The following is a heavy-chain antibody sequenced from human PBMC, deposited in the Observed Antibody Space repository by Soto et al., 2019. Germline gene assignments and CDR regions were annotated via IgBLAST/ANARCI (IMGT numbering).Heavy chain of an antibody. J-gene: IGHJ4*02. CDR1: GLTVSSNY. CDR2: IYSGGST. V-gene: IGHV3-66*01. Sequence: HPGGSLRLSCAASGLTVSSNYMSWVRQAPGKGLEWVSVIYSGGSTYYADSVKGRFTISRDNSKNTLFLQMNSLRVEDTAVYYCAGGEPHHYFDYWGQGTLVTVSS. D-gene: IGHD3-16*01. CDR3: AGGEPHHYFDY.